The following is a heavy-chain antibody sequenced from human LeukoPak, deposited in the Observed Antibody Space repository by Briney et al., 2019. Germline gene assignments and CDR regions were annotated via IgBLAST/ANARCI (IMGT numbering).Heavy chain of an antibody. CDR2: ISSGGGTT. CDR1: GFSFANSV. D-gene: IGHD2-21*01. V-gene: IGHV3-23*01. Sequence: GGSLRLSCAASGFSFANSVISWIRQAPGKGLEWVSAISSGGGTTYYADSVKGRFTVSRDNSKNTLYLQMNSLRAEDTAVYYCAKADSGTGAFDYWGQGTLVTVSS. CDR3: AKADSGTGAFDY. J-gene: IGHJ4*02.